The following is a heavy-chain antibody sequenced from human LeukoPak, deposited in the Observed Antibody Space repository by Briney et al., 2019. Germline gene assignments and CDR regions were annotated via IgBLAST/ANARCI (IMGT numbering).Heavy chain of an antibody. CDR1: GGSITSYY. D-gene: IGHD1-26*01. Sequence: PSETLSLTCTVSGGSITSYYWSWIRQPPGKGLEWIGYIYYSGSTNYNPSLKSRVTISVDTSKNQFSRKLNSVTAADTAVYYCARDTVGAADSWGQGTLVTVSS. J-gene: IGHJ4*02. CDR2: IYYSGST. CDR3: ARDTVGAADS. V-gene: IGHV4-59*01.